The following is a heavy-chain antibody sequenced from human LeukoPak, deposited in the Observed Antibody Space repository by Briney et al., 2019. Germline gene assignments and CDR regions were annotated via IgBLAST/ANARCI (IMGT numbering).Heavy chain of an antibody. J-gene: IGHJ5*02. V-gene: IGHV3-21*01. CDR3: ARGQGGYAGMDWFDP. CDR2: IISSSSYI. CDR1: GFTFSTYS. Sequence: GGSLRLSCAASGFTFSTYSMNWVRQAPGKGLEWVSSIISSSSYIYYADSVKGRFTISRDNAKNSLYLQMNSLRAEDTAVYYCARGQGGYAGMDWFDPWGQGTLVTVSS. D-gene: IGHD5-12*01.